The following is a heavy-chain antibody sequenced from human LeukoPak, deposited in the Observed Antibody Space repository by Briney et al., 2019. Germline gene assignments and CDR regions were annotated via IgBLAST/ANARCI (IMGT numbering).Heavy chain of an antibody. Sequence: SETLSLTCTVSGGSISSGNYYWSWIRQPPGKGLEWIGYIYYSGSTNYNPSLKSRVTISVDTSKNQFSLKLSSVTAADTAVYHCARGGSSGWYDPYYYYYYMDVWGKGTTVTVSS. CDR2: IYYSGST. CDR1: GGSISSGNYY. D-gene: IGHD6-19*01. J-gene: IGHJ6*03. CDR3: ARGGSSGWYDPYYYYYYMDV. V-gene: IGHV4-61*01.